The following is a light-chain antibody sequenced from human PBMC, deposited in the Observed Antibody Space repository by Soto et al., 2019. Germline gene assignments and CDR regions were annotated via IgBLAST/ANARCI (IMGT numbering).Light chain of an antibody. CDR1: QSVSSN. V-gene: IGKV3-15*01. CDR3: QQSNSWPYT. CDR2: GAS. J-gene: IGKJ2*01. Sequence: EIVMTQSPATLSVSPGERATLSCRASQSVSSNLAWYQQKPGQGPRLLFYGASTRATGIPARFIGSGSGTDFPLTIISLQSEDVAVYYCQQSNSWPYTFGQGTKLEIK.